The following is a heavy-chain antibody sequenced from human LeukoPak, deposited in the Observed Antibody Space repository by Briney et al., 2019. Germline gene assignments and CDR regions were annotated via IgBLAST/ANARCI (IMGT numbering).Heavy chain of an antibody. CDR1: GFTFSSYS. V-gene: IGHV3-21*01. J-gene: IGHJ4*02. D-gene: IGHD1-26*01. CDR3: ARVIPRAEGKPGPFDY. CDR2: ISSSSSYI. Sequence: GGSLRLSCAASGFTFSSYSMNWVRQAPGKGLEWVSSISSSSSYIYYADSVKGRFTIFRDNAKNSLYLQMNSLRAEDTAVYYCARVIPRAEGKPGPFDYWGQGTLVTVSS.